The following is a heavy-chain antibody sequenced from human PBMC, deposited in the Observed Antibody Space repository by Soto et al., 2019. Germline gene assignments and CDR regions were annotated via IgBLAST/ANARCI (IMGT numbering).Heavy chain of an antibody. V-gene: IGHV4-34*01. CDR2: INHSGST. CDR1: GGSFSGYY. D-gene: IGHD2-15*01. J-gene: IGHJ6*02. CDR3: ARGGLQLGIVVVVAATRDYYYGMDV. Sequence: QVQLQQWGAGLLKPSETLSLTCAVYGGSFSGYYWSWIRQPPGKGLEWIGEINHSGSTNYNPSLKGRVTISVDTSKNQFSLKLSSVTAADTAVYYCARGGLQLGIVVVVAATRDYYYGMDVWGQGTTVTVSS.